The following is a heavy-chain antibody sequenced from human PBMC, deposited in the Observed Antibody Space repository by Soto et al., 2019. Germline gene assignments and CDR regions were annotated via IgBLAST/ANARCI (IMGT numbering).Heavy chain of an antibody. CDR3: ARDQAAYYYGMDV. CDR1: GGSISSGGYY. CDR2: IYYSGST. V-gene: IGHV4-31*03. J-gene: IGHJ6*02. Sequence: QVQLQESGPGLVKPSQTLSLTCTVSGGSISSGGYYWSWIRQHPGKGLEWIGYIYYSGSTYYNPSLKSRVTRSVDTSKNQFSLKLSSVTAADTAVYYCARDQAAYYYGMDVWGQGTTVTVSS. D-gene: IGHD6-25*01.